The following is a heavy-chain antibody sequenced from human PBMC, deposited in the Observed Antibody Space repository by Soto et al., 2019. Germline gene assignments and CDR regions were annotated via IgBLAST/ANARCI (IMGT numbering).Heavy chain of an antibody. D-gene: IGHD3-10*01. J-gene: IGHJ4*02. CDR2: ISAYNGNT. Sequence: QVQLVQSGAEVKKPGASVKVSCKASGYTFTSYGISWVRQAPGQGLEWMGWISAYNGNTNYAQKLQGRVTMTTDTSTSTAYMELRSLRSDDTAVYYCARDLRLLWFGESAGRELDYWGQGTLVTVSS. CDR1: GYTFTSYG. CDR3: ARDLRLLWFGESAGRELDY. V-gene: IGHV1-18*01.